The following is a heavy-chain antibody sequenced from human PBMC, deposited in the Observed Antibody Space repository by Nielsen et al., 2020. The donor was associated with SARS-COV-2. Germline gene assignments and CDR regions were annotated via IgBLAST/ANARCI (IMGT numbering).Heavy chain of an antibody. CDR3: LYSGAYYRTIDY. D-gene: IGHD3-22*01. Sequence: SVKVSCKASGGTFSSYAINWVRQAPGQGLEWMGGIIPMYGATNYAQKFQGRVTLTADESTSTAYMELNSLRSEDTAKYYCLYSGAYYRTIDYWGQGTLVTVSS. J-gene: IGHJ4*02. V-gene: IGHV1-69*13. CDR1: GGTFSSYA. CDR2: IIPMYGAT.